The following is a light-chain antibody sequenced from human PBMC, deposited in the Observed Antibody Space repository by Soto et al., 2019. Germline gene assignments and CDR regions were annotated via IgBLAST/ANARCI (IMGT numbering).Light chain of an antibody. CDR3: QSYDSSNPV. CDR2: EDN. J-gene: IGLJ3*02. CDR1: SGSIASKY. V-gene: IGLV6-57*01. Sequence: NFMLTQPHSVSESPGKTVTLSCTRSSGSIASKYVQWYQQRPGSSPTTVIYEDNRRPSGVPDRFSGSIDSSSNAASLSISGLRTEDEADYYCQSYDSSNPVFGGGTKLTVL.